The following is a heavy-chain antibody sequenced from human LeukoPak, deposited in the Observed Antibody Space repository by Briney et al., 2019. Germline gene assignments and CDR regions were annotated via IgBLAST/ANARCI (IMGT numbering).Heavy chain of an antibody. Sequence: GESLQISCQAFGYSFTSYWINWVRQVPGKGLEWMGKNDPSDSYSNYSPSFQGHVTISTDKSLATAYLQWSSLKASDTAIYYCARERNGSVATICDYWGQGTLVTVSS. D-gene: IGHD5-12*01. J-gene: IGHJ4*02. CDR2: NDPSDSYS. CDR1: GYSFTSYW. V-gene: IGHV5-10-1*01. CDR3: ARERNGSVATICDY.